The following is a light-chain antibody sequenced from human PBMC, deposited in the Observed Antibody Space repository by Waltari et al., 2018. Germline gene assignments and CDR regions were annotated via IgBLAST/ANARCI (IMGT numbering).Light chain of an antibody. CDR1: GPNLGSHY. Sequence: QSVLTQPPSVSAAPGQKVTISCSGSGPNLGSHYVSWYQQLPGTSPKVVIYDNNRRPSGIPDRCSGSKSGTSATLGITGLQTGDEADYYCGTWDSSLSIGVFGGGTKLTVL. CDR3: GTWDSSLSIGV. J-gene: IGLJ2*01. CDR2: DNN. V-gene: IGLV1-51*01.